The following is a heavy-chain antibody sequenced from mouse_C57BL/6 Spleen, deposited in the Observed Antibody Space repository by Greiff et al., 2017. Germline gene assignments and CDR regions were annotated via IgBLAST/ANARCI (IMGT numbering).Heavy chain of an antibody. CDR1: GYSITSGYY. CDR2: ISYDGSN. CDR3: ARERSTMATYYAMDY. D-gene: IGHD2-1*01. J-gene: IGHJ4*01. V-gene: IGHV3-6*01. Sequence: EVKLEESGPGLVKPSQSLSLTCSVTGYSITSGYYWNWIRQFPGNKLEWMGYISYDGSNNYNPSLKNRISITRDTSKNQFFLKLNSVTTEDTATYYCARERSTMATYYAMDYWGQGTSVTVSS.